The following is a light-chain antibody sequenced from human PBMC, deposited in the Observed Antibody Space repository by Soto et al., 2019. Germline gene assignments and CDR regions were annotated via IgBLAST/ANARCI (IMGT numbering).Light chain of an antibody. CDR1: QSVSSNT. Sequence: EIVLTQSPGTLSLSPGERATLSCRASQSVSSNTLAWYQPRPGQAPRVVIYGASTRATGIPERFSGSGSGTDFTLTISRLEPEDVAVYYCQQYGRSPFTFGPGTKGDIK. CDR3: QQYGRSPFT. CDR2: GAS. J-gene: IGKJ3*01. V-gene: IGKV3-20*01.